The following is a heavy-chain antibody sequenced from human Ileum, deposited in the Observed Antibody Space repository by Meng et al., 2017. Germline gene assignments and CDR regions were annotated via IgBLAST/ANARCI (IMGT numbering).Heavy chain of an antibody. Sequence: VQLVGPGGGVVQPGTSLRLSCAASGFTFSSYAMYWVRQAPGKGLEWVAVISSDGANKYYTDSVKGRFTISRDNSKNTLSLQMNSLTAEDTAVDYCARDLLRACDYWGQGTLVTVSS. CDR2: ISSDGANK. CDR1: GFTFSSYA. V-gene: IGHV3-30*10. D-gene: IGHD1-26*01. CDR3: ARDLLRACDY. J-gene: IGHJ4*02.